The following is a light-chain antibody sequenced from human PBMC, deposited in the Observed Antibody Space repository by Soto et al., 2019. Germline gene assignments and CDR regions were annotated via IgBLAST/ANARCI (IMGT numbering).Light chain of an antibody. CDR3: QQLNSYLTWT. V-gene: IGKV1-9*01. CDR1: QGISSD. J-gene: IGKJ1*01. Sequence: DIQLTQSPSFLSASVGDRVTITCRASQGISSDLAWYQQKPGKAPKLLIYAASTLQSGVPSRFSGSGSGTEFTLTNSSLKPEDFATYDCQQLNSYLTWTFGQGTKVEIK. CDR2: AAS.